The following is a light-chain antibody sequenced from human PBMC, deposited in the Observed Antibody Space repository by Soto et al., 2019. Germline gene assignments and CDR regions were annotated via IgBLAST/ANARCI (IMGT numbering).Light chain of an antibody. CDR1: SRDIGNYNY. Sequence: QSALTQPASVSGSPGQSITISCTGTSRDIGNYNYVSWYQHHPGKAPKLIIYEVTDRPSGVSNRFSASKSGNTASLTISGLQAKDEADYYCSSYTTTTTVIFGGGTQLTVL. V-gene: IGLV2-14*01. CDR2: EVT. J-gene: IGLJ2*01. CDR3: SSYTTTTTVI.